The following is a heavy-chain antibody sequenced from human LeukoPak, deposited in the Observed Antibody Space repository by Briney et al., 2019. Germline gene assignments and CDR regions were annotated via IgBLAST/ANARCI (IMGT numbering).Heavy chain of an antibody. Sequence: GGSLRLSCAASGFTFSGSAMHWVRQASGKGLEWVGRIRSKANSYATAYAASVKGRFTISRDDSKNTAYLQMNSLKTEDTAVYYCTRRDEWELLPHSFDYWGQGTLVTVSS. D-gene: IGHD1-26*01. V-gene: IGHV3-73*01. CDR3: TRRDEWELLPHSFDY. CDR1: GFTFSGSA. CDR2: IRSKANSYAT. J-gene: IGHJ4*02.